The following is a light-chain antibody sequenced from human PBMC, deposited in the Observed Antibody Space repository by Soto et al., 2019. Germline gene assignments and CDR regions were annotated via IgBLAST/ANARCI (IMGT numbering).Light chain of an antibody. Sequence: EIVLTQSPGTLSLSPGERATLSCRASQSVNSLFFGWHQQKPGQAPRLLIYGTTNRAAGIPDRFRGSGSGTDFTLTISRLEPEGSAVYFCQQYGISPKTFGQGTKVDIK. V-gene: IGKV3-20*01. CDR1: QSVNSLF. J-gene: IGKJ1*01. CDR2: GTT. CDR3: QQYGISPKT.